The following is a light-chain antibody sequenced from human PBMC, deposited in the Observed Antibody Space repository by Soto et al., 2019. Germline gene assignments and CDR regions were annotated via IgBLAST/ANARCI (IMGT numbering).Light chain of an antibody. J-gene: IGLJ7*01. CDR1: SSNIGSNT. CDR2: SNN. CDR3: AAWDDSLNGAV. Sequence: QLVLTQPPSASGTPGQRVTISCSGSSSNIGSNTVNSYQQLPGTAPKLLIYSNNQRPSGVPDRFSGSKSGTSASLAISGLQSEDEADYYCAAWDDSLNGAVFGGGTQLTVL. V-gene: IGLV1-44*01.